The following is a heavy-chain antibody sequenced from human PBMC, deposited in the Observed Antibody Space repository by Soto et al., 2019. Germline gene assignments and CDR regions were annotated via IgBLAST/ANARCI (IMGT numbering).Heavy chain of an antibody. CDR2: IYYSGSA. Sequence: QVQLQESGPGLVKPSQTLSLTCTVSGGSFSSGDYYWSWVRQHPGQGLEWIGYIYYSGSAYYNPSLKSRVTISVETSKRQFSLELTSVTAADTAVYYCARGRGGELLYYYYGMDVWGQGTTVTVSS. V-gene: IGHV4-31*03. CDR1: GGSFSSGDYY. J-gene: IGHJ6*02. CDR3: ARGRGGELLYYYYGMDV. D-gene: IGHD3-10*01.